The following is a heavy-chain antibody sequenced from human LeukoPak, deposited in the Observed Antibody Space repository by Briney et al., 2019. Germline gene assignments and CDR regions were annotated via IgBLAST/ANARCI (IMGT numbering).Heavy chain of an antibody. CDR2: ISWNSGSI. CDR3: AKEFCSGGSCYGFY. Sequence: SGGSLRLSCAASGFTFDDYAMHWVRQAPGKGLEWVSGISWNSGSIGYADSVKGRFTISRDNAKNSLYLQMNSLRAEDTALYYCAKEFCSGGSCYGFYWGQGTLVTVSS. CDR1: GFTFDDYA. J-gene: IGHJ4*02. V-gene: IGHV3-9*01. D-gene: IGHD2-15*01.